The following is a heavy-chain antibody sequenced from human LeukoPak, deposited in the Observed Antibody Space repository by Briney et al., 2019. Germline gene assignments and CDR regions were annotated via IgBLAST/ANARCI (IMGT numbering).Heavy chain of an antibody. Sequence: ASVKVSCKASGYTFTGYYMHWVRQAPGQGLEWMGWINPNSGGTNYAQKFQGRVTMTRDTSISTSYMELSRLRSDDTAVYYCASLWGSTSLTDYYFDYWGQGTLLTVSS. V-gene: IGHV1-2*02. CDR1: GYTFTGYY. CDR3: ASLWGSTSLTDYYFDY. CDR2: INPNSGGT. J-gene: IGHJ4*02. D-gene: IGHD2-2*01.